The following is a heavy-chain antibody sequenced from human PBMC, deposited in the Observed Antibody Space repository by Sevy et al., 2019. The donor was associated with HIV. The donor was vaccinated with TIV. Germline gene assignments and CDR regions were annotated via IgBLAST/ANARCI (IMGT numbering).Heavy chain of an antibody. D-gene: IGHD3-10*01. CDR3: ARPYGSGSWEAFDI. V-gene: IGHV3-21*01. CDR1: GFSFRTYT. J-gene: IGHJ3*02. Sequence: GGSLRLSCAASGFSFRTYTMNWVRQAPGKGLEWVSSISYSSNYIYYADPVKGRFTISRDNAKNSLYLQMNNLRAEDTAVYYCARPYGSGSWEAFDIWGQGTMVTVSS. CDR2: ISYSSNYI.